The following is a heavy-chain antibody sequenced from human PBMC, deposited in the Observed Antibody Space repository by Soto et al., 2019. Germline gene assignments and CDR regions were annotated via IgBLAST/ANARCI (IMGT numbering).Heavy chain of an antibody. CDR2: IIPIFGTA. V-gene: IGHV1-69*13. J-gene: IGHJ6*02. D-gene: IGHD2-15*01. Sequence: SVKVYCKASGGTFSSYAISWVRQAPGQGLEWMGGIIPIFGTANYAQKFQGRVTITADESTSTAYMELSSLRSEDTAVYYCARVYCSGGSCYQGYYYGMDVWGQGTTVTSP. CDR1: GGTFSSYA. CDR3: ARVYCSGGSCYQGYYYGMDV.